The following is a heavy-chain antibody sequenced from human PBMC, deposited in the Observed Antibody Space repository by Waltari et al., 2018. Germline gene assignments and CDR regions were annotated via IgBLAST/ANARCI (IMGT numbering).Heavy chain of an antibody. J-gene: IGHJ4*02. V-gene: IGHV3-15*02. CDR2: IKSKIDGEST. D-gene: IGHD3-3*01. Sequence: EVQLVESGGTLVKPGGYLRRSCEVSGLTFSKIWLSWVRKAPGKGCGLVGRIKSKIDGESTDYAATVSGIFSISRDDSKNMLFLEMNSLKTEDTAVYYCAGGPGTYWSGLLDYWGQGAQVTVSS. CDR1: GLTFSKIW. CDR3: AGGPGTYWSGLLDY.